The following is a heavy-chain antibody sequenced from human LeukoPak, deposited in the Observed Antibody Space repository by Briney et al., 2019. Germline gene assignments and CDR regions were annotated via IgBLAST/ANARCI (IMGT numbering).Heavy chain of an antibody. J-gene: IGHJ4*02. Sequence: SETLSLTCAVYGGSFSGYYWSWIRQPPGKGLEWIGEINHSGSTNYNPSLKSRVTISVDTSKNQFSLKLSSVTAADTAVYYCARDVRVYFDYWGQGTLVTVSS. V-gene: IGHV4-34*01. CDR3: ARDVRVYFDY. CDR1: GGSFSGYY. CDR2: INHSGST.